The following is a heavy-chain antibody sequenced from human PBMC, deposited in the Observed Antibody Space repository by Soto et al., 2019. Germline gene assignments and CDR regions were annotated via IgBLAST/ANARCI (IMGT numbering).Heavy chain of an antibody. V-gene: IGHV4-31*03. Sequence: SETLSLTCTVSGGSISSSSYYWGWIRQPPGKGLEWIGYIYYSGSTYYNPSLKSRVTISVDTSKNQFSLKLSSVTAADTAVYYCARGNYRKYYFDYWGQGTLVTVSS. CDR1: GGSISSSSYY. CDR2: IYYSGST. CDR3: ARGNYRKYYFDY. D-gene: IGHD1-7*01. J-gene: IGHJ4*02.